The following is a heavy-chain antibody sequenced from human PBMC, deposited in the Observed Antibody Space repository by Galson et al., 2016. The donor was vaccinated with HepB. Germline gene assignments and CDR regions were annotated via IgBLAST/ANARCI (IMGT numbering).Heavy chain of an antibody. J-gene: IGHJ6*02. CDR1: GGTFITYA. Sequence: SVKVSCKASGGTFITYAISWARQAPGQGLEWMGGIIPLYGTTNYAQKFQGRVTITADESTSTAYMELSSLRSEDTGVYYCARVRDGYNKYYHYGLDVWGQGTTVTVSS. CDR3: ARVRDGYNKYYHYGLDV. V-gene: IGHV1-69*13. CDR2: IIPLYGTT. D-gene: IGHD5-24*01.